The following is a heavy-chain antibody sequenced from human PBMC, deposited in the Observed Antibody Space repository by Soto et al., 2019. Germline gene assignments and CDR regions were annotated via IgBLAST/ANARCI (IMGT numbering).Heavy chain of an antibody. D-gene: IGHD2-15*01. CDR1: GGSISSGDYY. J-gene: IGHJ5*02. V-gene: IGHV4-30-4*01. CDR2: INYSGST. Sequence: SETLSLTCTVSGGSISSGDYYWSWIRQPPGKGLEWIGEINYSGSTNYNPSLKSRVTISVDTSKNQFSLKLSSVTAADTAVYYCAREGVVVVAATPFYRYNWFDPWGQGTLVTVSS. CDR3: AREGVVVVAATPFYRYNWFDP.